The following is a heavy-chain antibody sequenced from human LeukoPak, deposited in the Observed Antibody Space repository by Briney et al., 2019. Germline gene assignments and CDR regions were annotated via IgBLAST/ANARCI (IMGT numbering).Heavy chain of an antibody. D-gene: IGHD1-26*01. CDR2: IYTNGST. CDR1: GGSISSYY. J-gene: IGHJ6*03. V-gene: IGHV4-4*07. CDR3: ARDWDDYYNYYYMDV. Sequence: PSETLSLTCTVSGGSISSYYWSWIRQPAGKGLEWIGRIYTNGSTNYNPSLKSRVTMSVHTSKNQFSLKLSSVTAADTAVYYCARDWDDYYNYYYMDVWGKGTTVTISS.